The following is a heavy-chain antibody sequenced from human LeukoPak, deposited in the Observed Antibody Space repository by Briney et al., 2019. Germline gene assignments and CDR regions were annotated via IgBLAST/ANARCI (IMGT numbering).Heavy chain of an antibody. CDR1: GYTFTSYY. D-gene: IGHD2-2*02. CDR3: AREVPAAIAFFDY. Sequence: ASVKVSCKASGYTFTSYYIHWVRQAPGQGLEWMAIINPSGGGTNFAQRFQDRVTLTRDTSTSTVYMELSSLRSEDTAVYYCAREVPAAIAFFDYWGQGTLVTVSS. CDR2: INPSGGGT. V-gene: IGHV1-46*01. J-gene: IGHJ4*02.